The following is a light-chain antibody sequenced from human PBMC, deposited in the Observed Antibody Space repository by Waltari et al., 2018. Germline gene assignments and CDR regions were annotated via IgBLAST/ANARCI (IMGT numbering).Light chain of an antibody. J-gene: IGKJ4*01. V-gene: IGKV3-20*01. CDR2: GAS. Sequence: EIVLTQSPGTLSLSPGERATLSCRASQTVRTTYLAWYQQKPGQAPTPLISGASSRATGIPDRFSGRGSGTDFSLTISSLEPEDFAVYYCQQYDISPLTFGGGTKVETK. CDR1: QTVRTTY. CDR3: QQYDISPLT.